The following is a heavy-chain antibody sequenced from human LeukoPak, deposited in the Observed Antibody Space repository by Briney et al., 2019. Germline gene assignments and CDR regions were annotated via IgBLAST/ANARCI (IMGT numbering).Heavy chain of an antibody. CDR2: IYTSGST. V-gene: IGHV4-4*07. CDR3: ARERTPIFGQRYLGYYFDY. Sequence: SETLSLTCTVSGGSISSYYWSWIRQPAGKGLEWIGRIYTSGSTNYNPSLKRRVTMSVDTSKNQFSLKLSSVTAADTAVYYCARERTPIFGQRYLGYYFDYWGQGTLVTVSS. J-gene: IGHJ4*02. CDR1: GGSISSYY. D-gene: IGHD3-3*01.